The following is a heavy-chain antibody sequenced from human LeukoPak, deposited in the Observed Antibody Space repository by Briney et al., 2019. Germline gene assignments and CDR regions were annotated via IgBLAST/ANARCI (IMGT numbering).Heavy chain of an antibody. J-gene: IGHJ4*02. CDR3: PIVTIFGVVFDY. V-gene: IGHV1-46*01. CDR2: INPSGGST. CDR1: GYTFTSYY. D-gene: IGHD3-3*01. Sequence: VASVKVSCKASGYTFTSYYMHWVRQAPGQGLEWMGIINPSGGSTSYAQKFQGRVTMTRDMSTSTVYMELSSLRSEDTAVYYCPIVTIFGVVFDYWGQGNLVTVSS.